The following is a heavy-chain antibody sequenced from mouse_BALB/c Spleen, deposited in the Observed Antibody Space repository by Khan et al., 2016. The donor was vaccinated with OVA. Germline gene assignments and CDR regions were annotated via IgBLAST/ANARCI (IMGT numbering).Heavy chain of an antibody. Sequence: QVQLKQSGPGLVAPSQSLSITCTVSGFSLTSYGVHWVRQPPGKGLEWLVVIWSDGSTNYNSVLKSRLSISKDNSKSQVFLKMNSLQTDDTAIYDCARWFDGYSSLSAMDYWGQGTSVTVSS. D-gene: IGHD2-3*01. CDR3: ARWFDGYSSLSAMDY. V-gene: IGHV2-6*02. J-gene: IGHJ4*01. CDR2: IWSDGST. CDR1: GFSLTSYG.